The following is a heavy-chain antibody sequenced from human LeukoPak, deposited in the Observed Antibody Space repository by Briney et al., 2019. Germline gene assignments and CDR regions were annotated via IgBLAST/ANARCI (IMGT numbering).Heavy chain of an antibody. D-gene: IGHD3/OR15-3a*01. CDR3: TRDRGTGDLDAFHI. CDR2: IHHSGNT. Sequence: SETLSLTCGVSGDSIRSDYWWNWVRQPPGKGLEWIGEIHHSGNTNYNTSLKSRVTISVDKSNNQVSLKMNSVSAADTAMYYRTRDRGTGDLDAFHIWGQGTLVIVSS. J-gene: IGHJ3*02. CDR1: GDSIRSDYW. V-gene: IGHV4-4*02.